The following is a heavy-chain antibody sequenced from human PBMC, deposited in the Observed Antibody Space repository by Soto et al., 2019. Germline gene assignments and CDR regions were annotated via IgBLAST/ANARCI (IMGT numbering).Heavy chain of an antibody. V-gene: IGHV3-23*01. Sequence: GGSLRLSCSASGFTFSRFVMSWVRQAPGKGLEWVADITDSGYTSKEADSVKGRFTISRDNSKNTLHLQMNSLRAEDTAVYYCAKGDYDSSGYYPYYYYGTDVWGQGSTVTASS. D-gene: IGHD3-22*01. CDR1: GFTFSRFV. CDR3: AKGDYDSSGYYPYYYYGTDV. J-gene: IGHJ6*02. CDR2: ITDSGYTS.